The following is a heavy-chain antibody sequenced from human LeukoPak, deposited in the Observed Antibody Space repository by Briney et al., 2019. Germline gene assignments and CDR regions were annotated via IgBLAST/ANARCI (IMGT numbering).Heavy chain of an antibody. CDR3: TKSGSGWLAYFDC. CDR2: ISISGDST. Sequence: GGSLRLSCAASGFTFSSYAMTWVRQAPGKGLERVATISISGDSTLYGDSVKGRFTISRDNSKNTLYLQMNHLRAEDTAFYYCTKSGSGWLAYFDCWGQGARVTVSS. D-gene: IGHD6-19*01. CDR1: GFTFSSYA. V-gene: IGHV3-23*01. J-gene: IGHJ4*02.